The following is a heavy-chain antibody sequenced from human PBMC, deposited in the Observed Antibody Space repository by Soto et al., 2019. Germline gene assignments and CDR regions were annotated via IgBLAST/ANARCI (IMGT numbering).Heavy chain of an antibody. CDR2: IIPIFGTA. V-gene: IGHV1-69*13. CDR3: ARDPDLKDCSGGSCYSGY. Sequence: GASVKVSCKASGGTFSSYAISWVRQAPGQGLEWMGGIIPIFGTANYAQKFQGRVTTTADESTSTAYMELSSLRSEDTAVYYCARDPDLKDCSGGSCYSGYWGQGTLVTVSS. J-gene: IGHJ4*02. D-gene: IGHD2-15*01. CDR1: GGTFSSYA.